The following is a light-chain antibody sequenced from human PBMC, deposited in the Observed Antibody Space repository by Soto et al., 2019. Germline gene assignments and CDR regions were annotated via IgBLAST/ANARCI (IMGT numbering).Light chain of an antibody. CDR2: AAS. Sequence: DIQLTQSPSFLSASVGDRVTITCRASQGSSTYLGWYQQKPGKAPNLLIYAASTLQDGVPSRFSSSGSGTEFTLTISSLQPEDFATYYCQQLKSYPITFGQGTRLEIK. J-gene: IGKJ5*01. V-gene: IGKV1-9*01. CDR3: QQLKSYPIT. CDR1: QGSSTY.